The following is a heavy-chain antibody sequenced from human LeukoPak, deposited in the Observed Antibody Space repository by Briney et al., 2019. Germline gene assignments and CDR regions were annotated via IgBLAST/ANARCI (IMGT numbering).Heavy chain of an antibody. J-gene: IGHJ4*02. V-gene: IGHV1-2*02. Sequence: SVKVSCKASGYTFTGYYIHWVRQAPGHGLEWMGWINPNSGGTNYAQKFQGRVTITRDTSISTAYMELSRLRSDDTAVYYCARGGLAVAHYFDYWGQGTLVTVSS. CDR2: INPNSGGT. CDR1: GYTFTGYY. CDR3: ARGGLAVAHYFDY. D-gene: IGHD6-19*01.